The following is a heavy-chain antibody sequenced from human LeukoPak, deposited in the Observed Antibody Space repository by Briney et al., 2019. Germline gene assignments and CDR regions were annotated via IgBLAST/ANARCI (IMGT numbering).Heavy chain of an antibody. D-gene: IGHD3-22*01. Sequence: GRSLRLSCAASGFTFSSYGMHWVRQAPGKGLEWVAVISYDGSNKYYADSVKGRFTISRDNSKNTLYLQMNSLRAEDTAVYYCAKDLTYYYDSSGYDSGDAFDIWGQGTMVTVSS. CDR1: GFTFSSYG. CDR3: AKDLTYYYDSSGYDSGDAFDI. V-gene: IGHV3-30*18. CDR2: ISYDGSNK. J-gene: IGHJ3*02.